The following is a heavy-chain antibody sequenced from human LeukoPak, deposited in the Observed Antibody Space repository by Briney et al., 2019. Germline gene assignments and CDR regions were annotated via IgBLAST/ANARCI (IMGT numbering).Heavy chain of an antibody. CDR2: INHSGST. V-gene: IGHV4-30-4*08. CDR3: ARGREARFDP. CDR1: GGSISSGDYY. Sequence: SQTLSLTCTVSGGSISSGDYYWSWIRQPPGKGLEWIGEINHSGSTNYNPSLKSRVTISVDTSKNQFSLKLSSVTAADTAVYYCARGREARFDPWGQGTLVTVSS. J-gene: IGHJ5*02.